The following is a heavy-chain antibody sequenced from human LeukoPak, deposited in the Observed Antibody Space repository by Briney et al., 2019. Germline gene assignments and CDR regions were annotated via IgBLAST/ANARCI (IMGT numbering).Heavy chain of an antibody. Sequence: PGGSLRLSCAASGFTFDDYGMSWVRQAPGKGLEWVSAISGSGGSTYYADSVKGRFTISRDNSKNTLYLQMNSLRAEDTAVYYCAKGKTFYYYDSSGYYDAFDIWGQGTMVTVSS. D-gene: IGHD3-22*01. V-gene: IGHV3-23*01. J-gene: IGHJ3*02. CDR2: ISGSGGST. CDR1: GFTFDDYG. CDR3: AKGKTFYYYDSSGYYDAFDI.